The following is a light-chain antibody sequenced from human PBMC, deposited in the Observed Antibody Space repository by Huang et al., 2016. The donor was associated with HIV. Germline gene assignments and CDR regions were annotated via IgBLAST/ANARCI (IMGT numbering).Light chain of an antibody. CDR1: QHIGNNY. CDR3: QQYGDSPRT. V-gene: IGKV3-20*01. J-gene: IGKJ2*01. CDR2: GAF. Sequence: EIVLTQSPGTLSLSPGERATLSCRASQHIGNNYLAWYQHKPGQAPRLLIFGAFNRASGTPDRFSGSESGTDFTLAIGGLEPEDFATYYCQQYGDSPRTFGQGTKLEIK.